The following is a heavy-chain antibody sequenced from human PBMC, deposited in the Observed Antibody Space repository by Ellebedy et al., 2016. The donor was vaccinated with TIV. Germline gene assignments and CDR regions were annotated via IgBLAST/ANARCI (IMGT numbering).Heavy chain of an antibody. CDR1: GFTFTDYW. D-gene: IGHD3-10*01. CDR2: VSQDGSEK. Sequence: PGGSLRLSCVASGFTFTDYWMTWVRQAPGKGLEWVSNVSQDGSEKYYVDSVKGRFTVSRDNAKNSVYLQMNHLRAEDTAVYYYTTPYYYGSGSYFLWGQGTLVTVYS. CDR3: TTPYYYGSGSYFL. J-gene: IGHJ4*02. V-gene: IGHV3-7*03.